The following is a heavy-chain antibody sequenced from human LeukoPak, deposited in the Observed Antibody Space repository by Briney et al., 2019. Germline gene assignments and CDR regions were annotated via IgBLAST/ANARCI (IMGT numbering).Heavy chain of an antibody. D-gene: IGHD5-18*01. Sequence: ASVKDSCKVSGKTLSDLSIHWLRQPPGKGLEWLGGSDPEDGERIYAQMFQGRVTMTEDTSIDTAYMERSSLRSEDTAVYYCVTGFTTMAVDYFDYWGQGTLVTVSP. CDR1: GKTLSDLS. V-gene: IGHV1-24*01. CDR3: VTGFTTMAVDYFDY. J-gene: IGHJ4*02. CDR2: SDPEDGER.